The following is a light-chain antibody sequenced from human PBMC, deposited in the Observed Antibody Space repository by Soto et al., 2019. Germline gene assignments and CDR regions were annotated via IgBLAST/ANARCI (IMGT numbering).Light chain of an antibody. CDR3: HSYDRALSGSV. CDR1: GSNIGAGYD. V-gene: IGLV1-40*01. Sequence: QPVLTQPPSVSGAPGQRVTISCSGGGSNIGAGYDVHWYQQRPETAPKLLIYGNNIRPSGFPDRFSGSKSGTSAFLAITGLLAEDEADYYCHSYDRALSGSVFGGGTQLTVL. J-gene: IGLJ3*02. CDR2: GNN.